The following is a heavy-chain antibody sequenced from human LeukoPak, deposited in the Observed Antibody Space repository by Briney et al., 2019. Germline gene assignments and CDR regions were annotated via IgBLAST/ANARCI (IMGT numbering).Heavy chain of an antibody. CDR1: GFTFSSYA. CDR2: ISYDGSNK. CDR3: ARSSYLTKPPDY. Sequence: PGRYLRLSCAASGFTFSSYAMHWVRQAPGKGLEWVAIISYDGSNKYYADSVKGRFTISRDNSKNTLYLQMDSLTPEDSAVYFCARSSYLTKPPDYWGQGTLVTVSS. D-gene: IGHD6-6*01. J-gene: IGHJ4*02. V-gene: IGHV3-30*04.